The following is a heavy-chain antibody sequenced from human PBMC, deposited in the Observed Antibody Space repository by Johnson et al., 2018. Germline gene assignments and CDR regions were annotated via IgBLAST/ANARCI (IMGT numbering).Heavy chain of an antibody. CDR2: ITDTGVST. D-gene: IGHD2-8*01. Sequence: VQLVESGGGLAQPGGSLKLSCVASGFTFSSYVMRWVRQVPDQGLEWVSTITDTGVSTYYADSVRARFLLSSAHSKNTLSLQMNNVRAEDTAVYHCAKEGPAQSGRVSYCSIGICQRGDYGMDVWGQGTAFTV. CDR3: AKEGPAQSGRVSYCSIGICQRGDYGMDV. CDR1: GFTFSSYV. J-gene: IGHJ6*02. V-gene: IGHV3-23*04.